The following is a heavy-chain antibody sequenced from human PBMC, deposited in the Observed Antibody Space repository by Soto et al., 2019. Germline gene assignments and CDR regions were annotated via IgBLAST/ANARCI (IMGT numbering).Heavy chain of an antibody. D-gene: IGHD1-1*01. Sequence: QVQLVQSGAEVKGPGASVRVSCKASGYTFTDYYMHWVRQAPGQGLEWMGWINPNSGGTKYAQKFQGRVTLPRDTSLSTAYMELSGLISDDTAVYYCARDGGVEFDYWGQGTLVTVSS. CDR1: GYTFTDYY. V-gene: IGHV1-2*02. CDR3: ARDGGVEFDY. J-gene: IGHJ4*02. CDR2: INPNSGGT.